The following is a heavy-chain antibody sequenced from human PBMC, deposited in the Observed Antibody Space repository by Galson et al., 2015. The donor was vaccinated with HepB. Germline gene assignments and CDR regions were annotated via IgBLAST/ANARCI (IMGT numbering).Heavy chain of an antibody. CDR3: ARDSGVVYDSSGYYYRGYFDY. CDR2: ISYDGSNK. J-gene: IGHJ4*02. D-gene: IGHD3-22*01. V-gene: IGHV3-30*04. Sequence: SLRLSCAASGFTFSSYAMHWVRQAPGKGLEWVAVISYDGSNKYYADSVKGRFTISRDNSKNTLYLQMNSLRAEDTAVYYSARDSGVVYDSSGYYYRGYFDYWGQGTLVTVSS. CDR1: GFTFSSYA.